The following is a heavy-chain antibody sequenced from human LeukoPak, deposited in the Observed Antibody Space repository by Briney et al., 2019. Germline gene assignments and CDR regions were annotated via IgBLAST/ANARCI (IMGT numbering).Heavy chain of an antibody. CDR2: ISSSSSYT. CDR1: GFTFSDYY. J-gene: IGHJ4*02. V-gene: IGHV3-11*06. Sequence: GGSLRLSCAASGFTFSDYYMSWIRQAPGKGLEWVSFISSSSSYTNYPDSVKGRFTISRDNAKNSPYLQMNSLRAEDTAVYYCAREGGLRLTTRYFDYWGQGTLVTVSS. D-gene: IGHD3-16*01. CDR3: AREGGLRLTTRYFDY.